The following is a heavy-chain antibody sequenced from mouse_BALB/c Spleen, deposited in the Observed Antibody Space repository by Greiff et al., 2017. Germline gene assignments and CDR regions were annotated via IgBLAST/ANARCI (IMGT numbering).Heavy chain of an antibody. CDR1: GFTFSSFG. D-gene: IGHD1-1*01. Sequence: EVKLQESGGGLVQPGGSRKLSCAASGFTFSSFGMHWVRQAPEKGLEWVAYISSGSSTIYYADTVKGRFTISRDNPKNTLFLQMTSLRSEDTAMYYCARSAYGSSWFAYWGQGTLVTVSA. CDR2: ISSGSSTI. V-gene: IGHV5-17*02. CDR3: ARSAYGSSWFAY. J-gene: IGHJ3*01.